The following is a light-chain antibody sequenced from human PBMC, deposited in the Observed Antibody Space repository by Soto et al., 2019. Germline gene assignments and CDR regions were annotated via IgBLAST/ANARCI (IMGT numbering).Light chain of an antibody. V-gene: IGKV3-20*01. CDR3: QQYGSSSYT. Sequence: EIVLTQSPGTLSLSPGQRATLSCRASESVTRNFLAWYQQKPGQAPRLLIYGASDRATGVPDRFSGGGSGTDFTLSISGLEPEDFAVYYCQQYGSSSYTFGQGTRLEIK. J-gene: IGKJ2*01. CDR1: ESVTRNF. CDR2: GAS.